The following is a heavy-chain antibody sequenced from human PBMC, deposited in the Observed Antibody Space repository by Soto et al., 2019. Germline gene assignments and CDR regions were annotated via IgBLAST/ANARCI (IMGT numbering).Heavy chain of an antibody. Sequence: GGSLRLSCAASGFTFTRYSMNWVRQAPGKGLEWVSSISSTTNYIYYADSMKGRFTVSRDNAKNSVYLEMNSLSAEDTAAYYCARESEDLTSNFDYWGQGTLVTVSS. CDR3: ARESEDLTSNFDY. CDR2: ISSTTNYI. CDR1: GFTFTRYS. J-gene: IGHJ4*02. V-gene: IGHV3-21*01.